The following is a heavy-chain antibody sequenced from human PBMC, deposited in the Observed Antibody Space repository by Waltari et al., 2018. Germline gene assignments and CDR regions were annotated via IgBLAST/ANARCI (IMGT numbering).Heavy chain of an antibody. CDR1: GYTLTELS. Sequence: QVQLVQSGAEVKKPGASVKVSCKVSGYTLTELSMHWVRQAPGKGLEWMGGFDPEDGETSDAQMFQGRVTMTEDTSTDTAYMELSSLRSEDTAVYYCATVSGVAARPGAFDYWGQGTLVTVSS. V-gene: IGHV1-24*01. CDR2: FDPEDGET. CDR3: ATVSGVAARPGAFDY. J-gene: IGHJ4*02. D-gene: IGHD6-6*01.